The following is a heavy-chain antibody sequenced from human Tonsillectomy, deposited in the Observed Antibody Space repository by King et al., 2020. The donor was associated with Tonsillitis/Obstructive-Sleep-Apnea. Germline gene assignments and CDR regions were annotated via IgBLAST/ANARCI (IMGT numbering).Heavy chain of an antibody. CDR2: IYYSGTT. D-gene: IGHD1-14*01. J-gene: IGHJ4*02. CDR1: GGSINTYY. CDR3: ARNHLYYDS. V-gene: IGHV4-59*01. Sequence: PLQESGPGLVKPSETLSLTCTVSGGSINTYYWTWIRQPPGKGLEWLGFIYYSGTTNYNPSLESRVSISVDRTKNQFSLRLSSVTSADTAVYYCARNHLYYDSWGQGILVTVTS.